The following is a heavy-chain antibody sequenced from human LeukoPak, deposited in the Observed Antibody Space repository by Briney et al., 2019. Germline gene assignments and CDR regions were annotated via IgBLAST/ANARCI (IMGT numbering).Heavy chain of an antibody. Sequence: GGSLRLSCAASGFTFSSYAMSWVRQAPGKGLEWVSAISGSGGSTYYADSVKGRFTISRGNSKNTLYLQMGSLRAEDMAVYYCARISSSYDYDYWGQGTLVTVSS. CDR3: ARISSSYDYDY. CDR2: ISGSGGST. D-gene: IGHD6-6*01. V-gene: IGHV3-23*01. J-gene: IGHJ4*02. CDR1: GFTFSSYA.